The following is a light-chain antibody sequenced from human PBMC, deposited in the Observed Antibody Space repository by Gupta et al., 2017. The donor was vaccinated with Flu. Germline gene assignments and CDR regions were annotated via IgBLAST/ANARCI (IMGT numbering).Light chain of an antibody. CDR2: GKN. V-gene: IGLV3-19*01. Sequence: EPTQDSAASAALGQTVMITSLGESLRSYYASRYQQKPGLAPVVVIYGKNNRPSGTPARFSGSSSGNTASLTITGGQAEDEADDYCSSRDSSSNHQGGVFGGGTKLTVL. CDR3: SSRDSSSNHQGGV. J-gene: IGLJ2*01. CDR1: SLRSYY.